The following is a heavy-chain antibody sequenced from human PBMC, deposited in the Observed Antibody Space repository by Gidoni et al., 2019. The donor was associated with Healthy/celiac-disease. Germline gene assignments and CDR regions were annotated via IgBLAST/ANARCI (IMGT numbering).Heavy chain of an antibody. D-gene: IGHD2-15*01. CDR3: ATAVVASYFDY. V-gene: IGHV4-31*02. CDR2: ST. Sequence: STYYNPSLKSRVTISVDTSKNQFSLKLSSVTAADTAVYYCATAVVASYFDYWGQGTLVTVSS. J-gene: IGHJ4*02.